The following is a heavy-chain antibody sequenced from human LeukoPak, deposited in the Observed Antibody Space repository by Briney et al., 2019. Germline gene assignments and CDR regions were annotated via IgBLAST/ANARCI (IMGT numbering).Heavy chain of an antibody. V-gene: IGHV4-34*01. D-gene: IGHD2-2*01. Sequence: SETLSLTCAVYGGSFSGYYWSWVRQPPGKGLEWIGEINHSGSTNYNPSLKSRVTISVDTSKNQSSLKLSSVTAADTAVYYCARVSLTGRYCSSTSCLKSSAFDYWGQGTLVTVSS. J-gene: IGHJ4*02. CDR3: ARVSLTGRYCSSTSCLKSSAFDY. CDR2: INHSGST. CDR1: GGSFSGYY.